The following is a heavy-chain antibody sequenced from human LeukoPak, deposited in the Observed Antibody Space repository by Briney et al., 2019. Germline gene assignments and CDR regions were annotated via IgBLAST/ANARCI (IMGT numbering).Heavy chain of an antibody. V-gene: IGHV3-23*01. CDR3: AKNPHYYDSSGYYYFSWFDP. Sequence: GGSLRLSCAASGFTFSSYAMSWVRQAPGKGLEWVSAISGSGGSTYYADSVKGRFTISRDNSKNTLYLQMNSLRAEDTAVYYCAKNPHYYDSSGYYYFSWFDPWGQGTLVTVSS. CDR2: ISGSGGST. J-gene: IGHJ5*02. CDR1: GFTFSSYA. D-gene: IGHD3-22*01.